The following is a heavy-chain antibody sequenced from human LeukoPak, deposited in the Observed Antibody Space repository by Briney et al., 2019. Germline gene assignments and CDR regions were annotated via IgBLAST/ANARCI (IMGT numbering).Heavy chain of an antibody. Sequence: GGSLRLSCAVSGLTLSNYAMSWVRQAPGKGLEWVAGISGSGGGTNYADSVKGRFNISRDNPKYTLYLQMNNVRADDTSVYFCAKRGVVIRVILVGFHKDAYYFDSWGQGALVTVSS. CDR2: ISGSGGGT. CDR1: GLTLSNYA. V-gene: IGHV3-23*01. D-gene: IGHD3-22*01. J-gene: IGHJ4*02. CDR3: AKRGVVIRVILVGFHKDAYYFDS.